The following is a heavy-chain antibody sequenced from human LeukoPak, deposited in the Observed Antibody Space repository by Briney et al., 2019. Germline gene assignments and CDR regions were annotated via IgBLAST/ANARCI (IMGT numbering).Heavy chain of an antibody. J-gene: IGHJ4*02. V-gene: IGHV1-2*06. CDR3: ARDPHYGDYRY. CDR2: INPNSGGT. CDR1: GYTFTGYY. Sequence: GASVKVSCKASGYTFTGYYMNWVRQAPGQGLEWMGRINPNSGGTDYAQKFQGRVTMTRDTSISTAYMELSRLRSDDTAVYYCARDPHYGDYRYWGQGTLVTVSS. D-gene: IGHD4-17*01.